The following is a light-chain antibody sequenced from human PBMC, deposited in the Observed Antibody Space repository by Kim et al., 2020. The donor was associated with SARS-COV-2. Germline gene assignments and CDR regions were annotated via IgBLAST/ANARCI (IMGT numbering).Light chain of an antibody. V-gene: IGLV3-9*01. CDR1: NIGSKN. J-gene: IGLJ2*01. Sequence: VSVARGQTARITCGGSNIGSKNVHWYQQKPGQAPVLVIYRDSNRPSGIPERFSGSNSGNTATLTISRAQAGDEADYYCQVWDSSTVFGGGTQLTVL. CDR3: QVWDSSTV. CDR2: RDS.